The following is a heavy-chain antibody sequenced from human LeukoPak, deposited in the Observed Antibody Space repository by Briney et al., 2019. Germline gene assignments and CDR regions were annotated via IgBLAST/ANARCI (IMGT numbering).Heavy chain of an antibody. V-gene: IGHV1-2*02. CDR2: INPNSGGT. D-gene: IGHD2-2*01. Sequence: ASVKVSCKASGYTFTGCYMHWVRQAPGQGLEWMGWINPNSGGTNYAQKFQGRVTMTRDTSISTAYMELSRLRSDDTAVYYCASCSSTSCKNYYYYYMDVWGKGTTVTVSS. J-gene: IGHJ6*03. CDR1: GYTFTGCY. CDR3: ASCSSTSCKNYYYYYMDV.